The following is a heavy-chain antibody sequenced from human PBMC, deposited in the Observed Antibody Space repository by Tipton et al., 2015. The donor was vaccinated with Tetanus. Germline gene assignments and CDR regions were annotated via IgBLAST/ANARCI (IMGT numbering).Heavy chain of an antibody. CDR1: GYTFTSYG. D-gene: IGHD4-23*01. V-gene: IGHV1-18*01. CDR2: NGGHNGDT. J-gene: IGHJ3*02. CDR3: DCRGNHYYEIGNSSQAHAFDI. Sequence: QSGAEVKKPGASVKVSCKASGYTFTSYGINWVRQAPGQGLEWMGWNGGHNGDTNYAQKFQGRITMTTDTSTNTAYMELRSLRSDDTAVYYRDCRGNHYYEIGNSSQAHAFDIWGQGTMVIVSS.